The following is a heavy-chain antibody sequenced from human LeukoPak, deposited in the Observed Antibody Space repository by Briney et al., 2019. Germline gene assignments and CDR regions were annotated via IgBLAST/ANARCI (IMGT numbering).Heavy chain of an antibody. J-gene: IGHJ4*02. D-gene: IGHD3-10*01. V-gene: IGHV3-23*01. Sequence: GGSLRLSCAASGFTFSSYSMSWVRQAPGKGLEWVSAISGSGGSTYYADSVKGRFTISRDNSKNTLYLQMNSLRAEDTAVYYCAKDLGDLRYFDYWGQGTLVTVSS. CDR2: ISGSGGST. CDR3: AKDLGDLRYFDY. CDR1: GFTFSSYS.